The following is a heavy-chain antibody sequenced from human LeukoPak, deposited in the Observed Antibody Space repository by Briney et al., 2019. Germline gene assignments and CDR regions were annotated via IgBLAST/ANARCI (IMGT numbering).Heavy chain of an antibody. CDR2: INPNSDGT. D-gene: IGHD3-22*01. V-gene: IGHV1-2*02. Sequence: ASVKVSCKASGYTFTGYYMHWVRQAPGQGLEWMGWINPNSDGTNYAQKFQGRVTMTRDTSISTAYMELSRLRSDDTAVYYCARGVAYYYDSSGYYRDAFDIWGQGTMVTVSS. CDR1: GYTFTGYY. CDR3: ARGVAYYYDSSGYYRDAFDI. J-gene: IGHJ3*02.